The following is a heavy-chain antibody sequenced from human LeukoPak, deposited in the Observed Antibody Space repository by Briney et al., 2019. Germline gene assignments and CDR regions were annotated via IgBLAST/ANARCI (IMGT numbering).Heavy chain of an antibody. V-gene: IGHV1-46*01. CDR2: INPSGGST. J-gene: IGHJ4*02. CDR3: ALDGYKTYIDY. Sequence: APVKVSCKASGYTFTSYYMHWVRQAPGQGLEWMGIINPSGGSTSYAQKFQGRVTMTRDTSTSTVYMELSSLRSEDTAVYYCALDGYKTYIDYWGQGTLVTVSS. CDR1: GYTFTSYY. D-gene: IGHD5-24*01.